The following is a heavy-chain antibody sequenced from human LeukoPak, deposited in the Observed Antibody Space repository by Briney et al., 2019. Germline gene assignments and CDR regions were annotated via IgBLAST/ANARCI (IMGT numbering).Heavy chain of an antibody. Sequence: PSETLSLTCTVSGGSISSSGYFWGWVRQPPGKGLEWIGTISYSGNTYYSASLKSRVTISADTSKNQFSLSLSSVTAADTAVYYCARASHYAMDVWGKGTTVTVSP. J-gene: IGHJ6*04. CDR1: GGSISSSGYF. CDR3: ARASHYAMDV. CDR2: ISYSGNT. V-gene: IGHV4-39*07. D-gene: IGHD2-2*01.